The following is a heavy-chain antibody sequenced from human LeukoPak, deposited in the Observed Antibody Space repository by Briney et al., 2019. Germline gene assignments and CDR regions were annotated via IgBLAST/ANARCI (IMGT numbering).Heavy chain of an antibody. CDR3: ARVGSSWPFYYFDY. CDR2: VYYSGTT. V-gene: IGHV4-39*07. J-gene: IGHJ4*02. D-gene: IGHD6-13*01. CDR1: GGSISSASPY. Sequence: SETLSLTCSISGGSISSASPYWGWIRQPPGKGLEWFGNVYYSGTTYYNPSLKSRVIISVDTSNNHFSLRLSSLTAADTAVYYCARVGSSWPFYYFDYWGQGTLVTVSS.